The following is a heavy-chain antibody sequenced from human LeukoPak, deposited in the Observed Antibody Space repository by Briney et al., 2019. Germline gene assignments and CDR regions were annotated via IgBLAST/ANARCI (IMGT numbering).Heavy chain of an antibody. CDR1: GLTFSNAW. D-gene: IGHD6-6*01. V-gene: IGHV3-15*01. CDR3: ARATSPTVPPHY. CDR2: IKSKTDGGTT. J-gene: IGHJ4*02. Sequence: GGSLRLSCAASGLTFSNAWMSWVRQAPGKGLEWVGRIKSKTDGGTTDYAAPVKGRFTISRDDSKNTLYLQMNSLKTEDTAVYYCARATSPTVPPHYWGQGTLVTVSS.